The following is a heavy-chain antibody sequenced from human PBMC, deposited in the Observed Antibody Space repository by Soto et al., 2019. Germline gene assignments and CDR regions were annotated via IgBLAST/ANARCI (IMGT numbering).Heavy chain of an antibody. V-gene: IGHV4-39*01. CDR2: IYDSGST. CDR1: GDSISSSTDY. Sequence: PSETLSLTCTVSGDSISSSTDYWGWIRPPPGKGLEWIGSIYDSGSTYYNPSLKSRVTISVDTSNNQFSLKLSSVTDADTALYYCARHGHSGYDFTFLDYWGQGTLVTVSS. D-gene: IGHD5-12*01. J-gene: IGHJ4*02. CDR3: ARHGHSGYDFTFLDY.